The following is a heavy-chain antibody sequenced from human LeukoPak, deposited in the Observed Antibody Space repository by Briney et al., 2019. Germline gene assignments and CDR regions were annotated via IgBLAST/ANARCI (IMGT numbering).Heavy chain of an antibody. V-gene: IGHV1-2*02. J-gene: IGHJ4*02. CDR3: AVGGMNGAWGATVVVIAPFDY. Sequence: ASVKVSCKASGYTFTGYYIRWVRQAPGQGLEWMAWINPYSGGTNYAQKFQGRVTMTRDTSISTAYMELSGLRSDDTAVYYCAVGGMNGAWGATVVVIAPFDYWGLGTLVTVSS. CDR2: INPYSGGT. D-gene: IGHD2-21*01. CDR1: GYTFTGYY.